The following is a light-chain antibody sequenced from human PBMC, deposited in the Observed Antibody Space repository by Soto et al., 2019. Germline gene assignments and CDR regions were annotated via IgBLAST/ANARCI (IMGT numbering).Light chain of an antibody. V-gene: IGLV1-44*01. CDR3: ATWDDSLNGGV. Sequence: QSVLTQPPSASGTPGQRVTISCSGSSSNIGSNTVNWYQQLPGTAPKLLIYSNSQRPSGVPDRFSGSKSGTSASLAISGLQSEDEAAYYCATWDDSLNGGVFGGGTKLTVL. CDR2: SNS. CDR1: SSNIGSNT. J-gene: IGLJ2*01.